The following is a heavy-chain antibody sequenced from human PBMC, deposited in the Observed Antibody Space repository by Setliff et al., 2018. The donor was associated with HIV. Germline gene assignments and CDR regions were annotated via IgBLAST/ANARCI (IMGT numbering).Heavy chain of an antibody. Sequence: SETLSLTCTVSGGSISSSTYYWSWIRQPAGKGLEWIGRVSSRGDTNYNPSLKSRVTMSVDTSKNQFSLKLRSVTAADTALYYCARGRYRSRWYASDHYYIDVWGKGTTVTVSS. CDR1: GGSISSSTYY. J-gene: IGHJ6*03. V-gene: IGHV4-61*02. D-gene: IGHD6-19*01. CDR2: VSSRGDT. CDR3: ARGRYRSRWYASDHYYIDV.